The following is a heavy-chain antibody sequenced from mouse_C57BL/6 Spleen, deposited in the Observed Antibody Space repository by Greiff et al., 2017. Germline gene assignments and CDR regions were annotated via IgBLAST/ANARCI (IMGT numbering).Heavy chain of an antibody. J-gene: IGHJ3*01. CDR1: GYTFTSYW. Sequence: QVHVKQPGAELVRPGSSVKLSCTASGYTFTSYWMHWVKQRPIQGLEWIGNIDPSDSETHYNQKFKDKATVTVDKSSSTAYMQLSSLASEDAAVYYGASLLGAYWGQGTLVTVSA. D-gene: IGHD2-10*01. CDR3: ASLLGAY. CDR2: IDPSDSET. V-gene: IGHV1-52*01.